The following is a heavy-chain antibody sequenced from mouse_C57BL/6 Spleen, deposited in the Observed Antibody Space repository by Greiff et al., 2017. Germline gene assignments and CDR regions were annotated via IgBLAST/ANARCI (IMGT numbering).Heavy chain of an antibody. V-gene: IGHV5-17*01. CDR3: ARRYDYGGDFDY. CDR2: ISSGSSTI. J-gene: IGHJ2*01. Sequence: EVKLQESGGGLVKPGGSLKLSCAASGFTFSDYGMHWVRQAPEKGLEWVAYISSGSSTIYYADTVKGRFTISRDNAKNTLFLQMTSLRSEDTAMYYCARRYDYGGDFDYWGQGTTLTVSS. D-gene: IGHD2-4*01. CDR1: GFTFSDYG.